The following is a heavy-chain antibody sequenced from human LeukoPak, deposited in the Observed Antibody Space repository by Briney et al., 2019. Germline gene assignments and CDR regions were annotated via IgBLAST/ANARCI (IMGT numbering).Heavy chain of an antibody. V-gene: IGHV1-69*10. CDR1: GGTFSSYA. J-gene: IGHJ4*02. D-gene: IGHD2-15*01. Sequence: ASVKVSCKASGGTFSSYAISWVRQAPGQGLEWMGGFIPILGIANYAQKFQGRVTITADKSTSTAYMELSSLRSEDTAVYYCEREAYCSGGSCSFMGWGQGTLVTVSS. CDR3: EREAYCSGGSCSFMG. CDR2: FIPILGIA.